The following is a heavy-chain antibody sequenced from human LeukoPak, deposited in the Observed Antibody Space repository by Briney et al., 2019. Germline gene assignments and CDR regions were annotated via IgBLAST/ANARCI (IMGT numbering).Heavy chain of an antibody. CDR2: ISGSGDRT. V-gene: IGHV3-23*01. D-gene: IGHD3-16*01. CDR3: AKDYVGTVPDYFDC. CDR1: GFTFRSYA. Sequence: GGSLRLSCAASGFTFRSYAMTWVRQAPGKGLEWVSGISGSGDRTYYADSVKGRFTISRDNSKNTLYLQMNNLRAEDTALYHCAKDYVGTVPDYFDCWGQGTLAIVSS. J-gene: IGHJ4*02.